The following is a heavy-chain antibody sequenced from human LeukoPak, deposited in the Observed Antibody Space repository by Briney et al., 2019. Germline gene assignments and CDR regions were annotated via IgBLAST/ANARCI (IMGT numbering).Heavy chain of an antibody. D-gene: IGHD6-13*01. CDR3: ARDDSWGDAFDI. CDR1: GFTFSSYS. CDR2: ISSSSSYI. Sequence: GGSLRLSCAASGFTFSSYSMNWVRQAPGKGLEWVSSISSSSSYIYYADSVKGRFTISRDNAKNSLYLQMNSLRAEDTAVYYCARDDSWGDAFDIWGQGTMVTVSS. J-gene: IGHJ3*02. V-gene: IGHV3-21*01.